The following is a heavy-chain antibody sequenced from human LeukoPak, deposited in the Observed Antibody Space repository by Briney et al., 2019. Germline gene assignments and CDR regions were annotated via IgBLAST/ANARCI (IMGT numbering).Heavy chain of an antibody. CDR2: ITTSSSYI. V-gene: IGHV3-21*01. CDR3: ARQEYSTFDY. D-gene: IGHD2/OR15-2a*01. J-gene: IGHJ4*02. Sequence: GGSLRLSCAASGFTFSSYNMNWVRQAPGKGLEWVSCITTSSSYIYDADSVKGRFTISRDNAKNSLYLQMNSLRAEDTGVYYCARQEYSTFDYWGQGTLATVSS. CDR1: GFTFSSYN.